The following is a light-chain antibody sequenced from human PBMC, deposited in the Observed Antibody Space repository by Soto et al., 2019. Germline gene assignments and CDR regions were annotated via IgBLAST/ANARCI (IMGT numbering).Light chain of an antibody. J-gene: IGKJ4*01. V-gene: IGKV1-17*01. CDR3: RQHNTYPLT. CDR1: QGIRND. CDR2: AAS. Sequence: DIQMTQSPSSLSASVGDRVTLTCRASQGIRNDLGWYQQKPGQAPKRLIYAASSLQSGVPSRISGSGVGTEFTITISSLKPEDFPTYYCRQHNTYPLTFGGGTKVEI.